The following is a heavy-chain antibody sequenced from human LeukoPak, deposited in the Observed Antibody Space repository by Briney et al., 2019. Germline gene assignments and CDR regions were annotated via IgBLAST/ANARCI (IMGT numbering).Heavy chain of an antibody. CDR2: NYPGDSDT. J-gene: IGHJ4*02. D-gene: IGHD3-10*01. Sequence: GESLKISCKGSGXTFTTYWIGWVRQMPGKGLEWMGINYPGDSDTRYSPSFQGQVTISADKSISTAYLLWSSLKASDTAMYYCERHHGSGSNYPYLIDYWGQGTLVTVSS. V-gene: IGHV5-51*01. CDR1: GXTFTTYW. CDR3: ERHHGSGSNYPYLIDY.